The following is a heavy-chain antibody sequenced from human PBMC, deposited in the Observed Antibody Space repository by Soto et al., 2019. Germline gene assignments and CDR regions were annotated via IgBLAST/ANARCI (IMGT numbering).Heavy chain of an antibody. CDR2: IYHTGGT. CDR3: ARRYGALFDY. CDR1: GASISSSNW. Sequence: SETLSLTCAVSGASISSSNWWSWVRQPPGKGLEWIGEIYHTGGTNYNPSLKSRVTISVDTSKNQFSLKLSSVTAADTAVYYCARRYGALFDYWGQGTLVTVSS. V-gene: IGHV4-4*02. D-gene: IGHD4-17*01. J-gene: IGHJ4*02.